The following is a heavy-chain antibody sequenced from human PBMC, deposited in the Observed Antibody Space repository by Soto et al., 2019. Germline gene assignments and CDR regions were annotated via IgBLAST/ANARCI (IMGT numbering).Heavy chain of an antibody. CDR2: INHLETT. CDR3: ARGGGSDSFDY. D-gene: IGHD1-26*01. CDR1: GASITFGGYS. J-gene: IGHJ4*02. Sequence: LSLTSTVSGASITFGGYSWSWIRQTPGKGLEWIGYINHLETTFYNPSFESRLTLSIDRAKNQFSLKLHSMSAADRAVYFCARGGGSDSFDYWGQGILVTVSS. V-gene: IGHV4-30-2*01.